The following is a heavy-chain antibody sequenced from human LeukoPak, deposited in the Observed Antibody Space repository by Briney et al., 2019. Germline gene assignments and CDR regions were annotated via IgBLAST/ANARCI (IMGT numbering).Heavy chain of an antibody. V-gene: IGHV4-39*01. J-gene: IGHJ4*02. D-gene: IGHD3-22*01. CDR2: IYYSGST. CDR3: ARQGSITMIVVVNYYFDY. CDR1: GGSISSSSYY. Sequence: SETLSLTCTVSGGSISSSSYYWGWIRQPPGKELEWIGSIYYSGSTYYNPSLKSRVTISVDTSKNQFSLKLSSVTAADTAVYYCARQGSITMIVVVNYYFDYWGQGTLVTVSS.